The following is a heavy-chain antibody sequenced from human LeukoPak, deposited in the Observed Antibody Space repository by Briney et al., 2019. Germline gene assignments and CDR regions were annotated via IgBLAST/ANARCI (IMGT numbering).Heavy chain of an antibody. V-gene: IGHV3-23*01. CDR2: ITNSGGST. CDR3: AKDIYGDYGGLDY. J-gene: IGHJ4*02. D-gene: IGHD4-17*01. Sequence: PGGSLRLSCAASGFTFSSNAMSWVRQAPGKGLEWVSGITNSGGSTYYADSVKGRFAISRDNSKNTLYLQMNSLRAEDTAVYYCAKDIYGDYGGLDYWGQETLVTVSS. CDR1: GFTFSSNA.